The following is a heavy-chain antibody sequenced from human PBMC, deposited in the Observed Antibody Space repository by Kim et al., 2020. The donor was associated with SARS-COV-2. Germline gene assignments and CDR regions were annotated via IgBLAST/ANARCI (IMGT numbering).Heavy chain of an antibody. Sequence: GGSLRLSCVASGFTFSSYRMHWVRQAPGKGLVWVARVNSDGSSTSYADAVKGRFTISRENARNTLYLQMNSLRAEDTAVYYCASLSTGYVWDKFDYWGQGTLLTVSS. CDR3: ASLSTGYVWDKFDY. D-gene: IGHD3-16*01. V-gene: IGHV3-74*01. J-gene: IGHJ4*02. CDR1: GFTFSSYR. CDR2: VNSDGSST.